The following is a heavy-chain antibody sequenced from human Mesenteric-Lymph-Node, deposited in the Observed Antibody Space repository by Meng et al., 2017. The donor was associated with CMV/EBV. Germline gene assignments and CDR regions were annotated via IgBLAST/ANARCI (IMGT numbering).Heavy chain of an antibody. V-gene: IGHV1-69*10. D-gene: IGHD4/OR15-4a*01. J-gene: IGHJ4*02. CDR1: GGTLTFYA. CDR2: VIPIHSIA. Sequence: NVSCTASGGTLTFYAISWVRPAPGQGLEWVGGVIPIHSIATYAQTFQSRVTITADNSTSTAYMELSSLGSEDTAVEYCAGDRYGALDYWGQGTLVTVSS. CDR3: AGDRYGALDY.